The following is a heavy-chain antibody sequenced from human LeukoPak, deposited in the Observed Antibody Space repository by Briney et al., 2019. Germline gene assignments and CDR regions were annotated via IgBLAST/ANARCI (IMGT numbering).Heavy chain of an antibody. CDR1: GGSISSSSYY. CDR3: ARGGNYCSSTSCYDMGFDY. V-gene: IGHV4-39*07. D-gene: IGHD2-2*01. J-gene: IGHJ4*02. CDR2: IYHSGST. Sequence: SETLSLTCTVSGGSISSSSYYWGWIRQPPGKGLEWIGSIYHSGSTYYNPSLKSRVTISVDTSKNQFSLKLSSVTAADTAVYYCARGGNYCSSTSCYDMGFDYWGQGTLVTVPS.